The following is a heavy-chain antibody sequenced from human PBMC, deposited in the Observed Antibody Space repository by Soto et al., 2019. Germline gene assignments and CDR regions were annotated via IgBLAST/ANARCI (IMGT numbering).Heavy chain of an antibody. J-gene: IGHJ4*02. CDR2: ISWNSDSI. CDR3: TKVGGLYDFWSGPLHFDL. D-gene: IGHD3-3*01. CDR1: GFIFDDFA. Sequence: EAQLVESGGGLVQPGRSLRLSCAGSGFIFDDFAIHWVRQAPGKGLEWVSGISWNSDSIGYADSVKGRFTISRDNTKNALYLQIKSLRVEDTALGYCTKVGGLYDFWSGPLHFDLWGQGALVTVSS. V-gene: IGHV3-9*01.